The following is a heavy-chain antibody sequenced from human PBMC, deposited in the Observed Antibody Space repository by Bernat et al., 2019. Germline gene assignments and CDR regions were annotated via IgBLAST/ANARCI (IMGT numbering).Heavy chain of an antibody. J-gene: IGHJ4*02. V-gene: IGHV3-23*01. CDR1: GFPLNNYA. Sequence: EVQLLESGGGFVQPGGSLRLSCAASGFPLNNYAMSWVHQAPGKGLEWVSAIAGSSRDTYYADSVKGRFSISRDHSKNTLSLQMNSLRAEDTAVYYCTTDLDGYDVDYWGQGTLVTVSS. CDR2: IAGSSRDT. CDR3: TTDLDGYDVDY. D-gene: IGHD5-24*01.